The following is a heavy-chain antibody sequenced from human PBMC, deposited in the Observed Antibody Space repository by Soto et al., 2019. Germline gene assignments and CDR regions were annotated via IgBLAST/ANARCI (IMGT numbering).Heavy chain of an antibody. J-gene: IGHJ5*02. CDR2: IYHSGST. D-gene: IGHD6-6*01. V-gene: IGHV4-4*02. Sequence: SETLSLTCAVSGGSISSSNWWSWVRQPPGKGLEWIGEIYHSGSTNHNPSLKSRVTISVDKSKNQFSLKLSSVTAADTAVYYCARAGYSSSLSWFDPWGQGTLVTVSS. CDR3: ARAGYSSSLSWFDP. CDR1: GGSISSSNW.